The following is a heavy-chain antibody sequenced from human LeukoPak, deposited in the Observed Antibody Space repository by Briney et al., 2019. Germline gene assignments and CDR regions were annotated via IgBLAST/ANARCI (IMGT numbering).Heavy chain of an antibody. CDR1: GGSISSYY. Sequence: PSETLSLTCTVSGGSISSYYWSWIRQPPGKGLEWIGYIYYSGSTNYNPSLKSRVTISVDTSKNQFSLKLSSVTAADTAVYYCARDLRAVNYYGSGSYDNHFDYWGQGTLVTVSS. CDR2: IYYSGST. J-gene: IGHJ4*02. V-gene: IGHV4-59*12. CDR3: ARDLRAVNYYGSGSYDNHFDY. D-gene: IGHD3-10*01.